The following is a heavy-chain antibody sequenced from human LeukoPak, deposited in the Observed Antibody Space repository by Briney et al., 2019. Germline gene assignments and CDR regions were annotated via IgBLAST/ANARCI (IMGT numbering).Heavy chain of an antibody. CDR2: SYPYDSDT. V-gene: IGHV5-51*01. CDR3: ARARGSPYPGYFDS. CDR1: GYSFTSYW. D-gene: IGHD2-15*01. J-gene: IGHJ4*02. Sequence: GESLRISCKGSGYSFTSYWISWVRQMPGKGPEFMGISYPYDSDTRYSPSFQGQVTISADKSNSTAYLQWRSLEASDSAMYYCARARGSPYPGYFDSWGQGTLVTVSS.